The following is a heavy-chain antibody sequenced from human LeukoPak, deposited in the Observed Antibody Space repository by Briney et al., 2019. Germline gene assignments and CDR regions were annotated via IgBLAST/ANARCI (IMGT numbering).Heavy chain of an antibody. CDR2: IYTSGST. D-gene: IGHD2-2*01. J-gene: IGHJ3*02. V-gene: IGHV4-4*09. CDR1: GSISGYY. Sequence: SETLSLTCTVSGSISGYYWSWIRQPPGKGLEWIGYIYTSGSTNYNPSLESRVTISVDTSRNQFSLDLSSVTAADTAVYYCARQKCTSASCLTKNAFDIWGQGTMVTVSS. CDR3: ARQKCTSASCLTKNAFDI.